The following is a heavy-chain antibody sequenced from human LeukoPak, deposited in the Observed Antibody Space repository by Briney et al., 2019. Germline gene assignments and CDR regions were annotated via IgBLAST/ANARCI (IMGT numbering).Heavy chain of an antibody. CDR1: GASISSYY. J-gene: IGHJ5*02. Sequence: SETVSLTCTVSGASISSYYWSWIRQPPGKGLEWIGYIYYSGSTNYNPSLKSRVTISVDTSKNQFSLGLSSVTAADTAVYYCARHRYYYDSSGCYYQPWGQGTLVTVSS. CDR3: ARHRYYYDSSGCYYQP. D-gene: IGHD3-22*01. V-gene: IGHV4-59*01. CDR2: IYYSGST.